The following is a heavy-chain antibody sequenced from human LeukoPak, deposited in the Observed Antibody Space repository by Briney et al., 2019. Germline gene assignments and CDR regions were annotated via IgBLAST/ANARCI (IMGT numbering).Heavy chain of an antibody. Sequence: ASVKVSCKASGYTFTGYYMHWVRQAPGQGLEWMGWINPNSGGTNYAQKFQGRVTMTRDTSISTAYMELSRLRSDDTAVCYCARDTSLWWDGYNDAFDIWGQGTMVTVSS. CDR1: GYTFTGYY. D-gene: IGHD5-24*01. V-gene: IGHV1-2*02. CDR3: ARDTSLWWDGYNDAFDI. CDR2: INPNSGGT. J-gene: IGHJ3*02.